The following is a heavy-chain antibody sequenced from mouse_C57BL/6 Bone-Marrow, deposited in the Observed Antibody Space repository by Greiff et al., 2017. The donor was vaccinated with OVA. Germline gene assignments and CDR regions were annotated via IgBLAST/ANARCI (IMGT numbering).Heavy chain of an antibody. CDR1: GFTFTDYY. D-gene: IGHD2-3*01. Sequence: VQLKESGGGLVQPGGSLSLSCAASGFTFTDYYMSWVRQPPGKALEWLGFIRNKANGYTTEYSASVKGRFTISRDNSQSILYLQMNALRAEDSATYYCARWDDGAMDYWGQGTSVTVSS. CDR3: ARWDDGAMDY. J-gene: IGHJ4*01. CDR2: IRNKANGYTT. V-gene: IGHV7-3*01.